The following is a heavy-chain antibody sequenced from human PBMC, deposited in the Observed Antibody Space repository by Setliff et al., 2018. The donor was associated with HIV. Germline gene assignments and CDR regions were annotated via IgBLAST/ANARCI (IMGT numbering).Heavy chain of an antibody. D-gene: IGHD3-3*01. J-gene: IGHJ4*02. CDR2: VFYNGDT. V-gene: IGHV4-59*08. Sequence: SETLSLTCTVSGGSISSYFWSWIRQPPGKGLEWIGYVFYNGDTAYNPPLRSRLTMSIDTSSGQFSLRLTSVTAADAAVYYCARQVSIPGVAVTPLDYWGQGSLVTVSS. CDR3: ARQVSIPGVAVTPLDY. CDR1: GGSISSYF.